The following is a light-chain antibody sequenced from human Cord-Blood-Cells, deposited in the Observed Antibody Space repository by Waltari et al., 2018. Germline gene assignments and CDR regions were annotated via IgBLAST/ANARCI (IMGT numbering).Light chain of an antibody. J-gene: IGLJ1*01. Sequence: QSALTQPASVSGSPGQSITLPCTGTSSDFGGYNYVSCYQQHPGKAPKLMIYEVSNRPSGVSNRFSGSKSGNTASLTISGLQAEDEADYYCSSYTSSSTLYVFGTGTKVTVL. V-gene: IGLV2-14*01. CDR3: SSYTSSSTLYV. CDR1: SSDFGGYNY. CDR2: EVS.